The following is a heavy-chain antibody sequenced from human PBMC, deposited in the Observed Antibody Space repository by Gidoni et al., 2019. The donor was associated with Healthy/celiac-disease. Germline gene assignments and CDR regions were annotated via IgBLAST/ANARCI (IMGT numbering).Heavy chain of an antibody. J-gene: IGHJ6*02. CDR3: ASVVPAAKRYYYYYGMDV. CDR2: ISSSSSYI. Sequence: EVQLVASGGGLVKPGGSLRLPCAASGFTFSSYRMNWVRQAPGKGLEWVASISSSSSYIYSADSVKGRCNISRDNAKNSLYLQMNSLRAEDTAVYYCASVVPAAKRYYYYYGMDVWGQGTTVTVSS. CDR1: GFTFSSYR. V-gene: IGHV3-21*01. D-gene: IGHD2-2*01.